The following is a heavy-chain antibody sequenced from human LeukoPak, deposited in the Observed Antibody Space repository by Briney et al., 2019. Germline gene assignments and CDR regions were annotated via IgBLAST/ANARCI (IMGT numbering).Heavy chain of an antibody. CDR3: AKDPDCTSGVCYTFFDY. CDR1: GFTFDDYA. Sequence: GGSLRLSCAASGFTFDDYAMHWVRQAPGKGLEWVSLISWDGGSTYYADSVKGRFTISRDDAKKSLYLQMNSLRAEDTAVYYCAKDPDCTSGVCYTFFDYWGQGTLVTVSS. J-gene: IGHJ4*02. CDR2: ISWDGGST. D-gene: IGHD2-8*01. V-gene: IGHV3-43D*03.